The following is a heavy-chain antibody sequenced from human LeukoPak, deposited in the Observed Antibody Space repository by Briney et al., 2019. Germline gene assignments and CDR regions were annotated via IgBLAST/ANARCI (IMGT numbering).Heavy chain of an antibody. Sequence: VGSLRLSCAASGFTFSSYAMSWVRQAPGKGLEWVSAISGSGGSTYYADSVKGRFTISRDNSKNTLYLQMNSLRAEDTAVYYCAKVATTVTTFSHAFDYWGQGTLVTVSS. J-gene: IGHJ4*02. V-gene: IGHV3-23*01. CDR2: ISGSGGST. D-gene: IGHD4-17*01. CDR3: AKVATTVTTFSHAFDY. CDR1: GFTFSSYA.